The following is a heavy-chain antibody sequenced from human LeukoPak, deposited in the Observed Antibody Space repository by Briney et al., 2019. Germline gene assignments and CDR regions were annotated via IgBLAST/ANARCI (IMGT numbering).Heavy chain of an antibody. V-gene: IGHV1-2*02. D-gene: IGHD3-9*01. CDR1: GYTFTDYY. J-gene: IGHJ5*02. Sequence: ASVKVSCRASGYTFTDYYVHWVRQAPGQGLEWMGWINPNSGGTNYAQNFQGRVAMTRDTSISTAYMELSRLRSDDTAVYYCARGDDILTGNRDWFDPWGQGTLVTVFS. CDR3: ARGDDILTGNRDWFDP. CDR2: INPNSGGT.